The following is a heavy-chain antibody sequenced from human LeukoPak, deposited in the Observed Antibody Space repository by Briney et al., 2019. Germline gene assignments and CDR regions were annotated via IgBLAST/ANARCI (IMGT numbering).Heavy chain of an antibody. CDR3: AKEGFGNYYSAYFDY. D-gene: IGHD1-26*01. V-gene: IGHV3-30*18. CDR2: ISYEGSTS. J-gene: IGHJ4*02. Sequence: GGSLRLSCAASGFTFSSYGMQWVRQAPGKGLEWVAVISYEGSTSYYADSVKGRLTISRDNSKNTLYLQMNGLRAEDTAVYYCAKEGFGNYYSAYFDYWGQGTLVTVSS. CDR1: GFTFSSYG.